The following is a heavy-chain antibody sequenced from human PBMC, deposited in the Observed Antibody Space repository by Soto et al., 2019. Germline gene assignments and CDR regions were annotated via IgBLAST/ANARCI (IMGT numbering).Heavy chain of an antibody. CDR3: AKAPAAAGTEY. CDR1: GFTFSSYA. CDR2: ISISGRNT. J-gene: IGHJ4*02. D-gene: IGHD6-13*01. V-gene: IGHV3-23*01. Sequence: PGGSLRLSCAASGFTFSSYAMNWVRQAPGKGLEWVSGISISGRNTYYADSVKGRFTISRDNSKNTLYLQMNSLRAEDTAVYYCAKAPAAAGTEYWGQGTLVTVSS.